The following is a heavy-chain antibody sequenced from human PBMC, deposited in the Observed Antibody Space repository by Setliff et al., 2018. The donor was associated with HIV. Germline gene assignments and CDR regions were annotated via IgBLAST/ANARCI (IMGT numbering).Heavy chain of an antibody. J-gene: IGHJ4*02. CDR3: ATVSYYFDRSAHLGVFDN. V-gene: IGHV1-24*01. CDR2: FDAEDDDV. D-gene: IGHD3-22*01. CDR1: GYTLSDLS. Sequence: ASVKVSCKVPGYTLSDLSIHWVRQTGKKGLEWMGGFDAEDDDVIYAQKFQGRLTVSEDTTTNSAYMELTSLEYDDTAVYFCATVSYYFDRSAHLGVFDNWGQGTLVTVSS.